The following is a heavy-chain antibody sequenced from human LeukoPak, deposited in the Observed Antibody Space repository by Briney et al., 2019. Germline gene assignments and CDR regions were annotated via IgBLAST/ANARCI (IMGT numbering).Heavy chain of an antibody. D-gene: IGHD1-1*01. Sequence: PGGSLRLSCAASGFTFSSYGMHWVHQAPGKGLEWVAVISYDGSNKYYADSVKGRFTISRDNSKNTLYLQMNSLRAEDTAVYYCAKFASAGTTTDFDYWGQGTLVTVSS. V-gene: IGHV3-30*18. CDR3: AKFASAGTTTDFDY. J-gene: IGHJ4*02. CDR2: ISYDGSNK. CDR1: GFTFSSYG.